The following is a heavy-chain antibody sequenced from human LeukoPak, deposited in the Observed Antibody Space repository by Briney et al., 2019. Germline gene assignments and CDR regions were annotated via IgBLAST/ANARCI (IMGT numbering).Heavy chain of an antibody. Sequence: AETLSLTCTVSGGSISSYYWSWLRQPPGKGLEWIGYIYYSGSTNYNPSLKSRVTISVDTPKNQFSLKLSSVTAADTAVYYCARAKYYDFWSGYSYYYYGMDVWGQGTTVTVSS. CDR2: IYYSGST. V-gene: IGHV4-59*01. CDR1: GGSISSYY. CDR3: ARAKYYDFWSGYSYYYYGMDV. D-gene: IGHD3-3*01. J-gene: IGHJ6*02.